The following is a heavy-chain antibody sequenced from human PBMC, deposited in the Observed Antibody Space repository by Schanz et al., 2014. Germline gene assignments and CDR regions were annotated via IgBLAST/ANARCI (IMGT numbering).Heavy chain of an antibody. CDR2: IYSSGST. D-gene: IGHD6-19*01. CDR3: AKDHPSSGWPAFDV. J-gene: IGHJ4*02. CDR1: GFTVSNSY. Sequence: EVQLVESGGGLAQPGGSLRLSCAASGFTVSNSYIHWVRQAPGKGLEWVSTIYSSGSTYYADSVRGRFTISRDNSMNTVYLQMNSLRADDSAIYYCAKDHPSSGWPAFDVWGQGTQVTVSS. V-gene: IGHV3-53*01.